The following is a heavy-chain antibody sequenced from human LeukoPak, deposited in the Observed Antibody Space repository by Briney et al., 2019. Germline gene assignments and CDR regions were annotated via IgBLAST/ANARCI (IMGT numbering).Heavy chain of an antibody. V-gene: IGHV4-38-2*01. J-gene: IGHJ5*02. Sequence: PSETLSLTCAVSGYSISSGYYWGWIRQPPGKGLEWIGSIYHSGSTYYNPSLKSRVTISVDTSKNQFSLKLSSVTAADTAVYYCAHDVIRGRWFDPWGQGTLVTVSS. CDR2: IYHSGST. CDR1: GYSISSGYY. D-gene: IGHD3-16*01. CDR3: AHDVIRGRWFDP.